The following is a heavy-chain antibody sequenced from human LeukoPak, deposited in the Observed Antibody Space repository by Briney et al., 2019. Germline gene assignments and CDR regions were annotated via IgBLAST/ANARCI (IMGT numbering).Heavy chain of an antibody. CDR3: ARGNGSGYTKGYEHYYYYLDV. J-gene: IGHJ6*03. CDR1: GDSISSVYW. Sequence: PSETLSLTCVVSGDSISSVYWWSWVRQPPGKGLEWLGEIHHSGTTNYNPSLMSRVTLSIDKSKKYISLILTSVTAADTALYYCARGNGSGYTKGYEHYYYYLDVWGKGTTVTVSS. D-gene: IGHD3-3*02. V-gene: IGHV4/OR15-8*02. CDR2: IHHSGTT.